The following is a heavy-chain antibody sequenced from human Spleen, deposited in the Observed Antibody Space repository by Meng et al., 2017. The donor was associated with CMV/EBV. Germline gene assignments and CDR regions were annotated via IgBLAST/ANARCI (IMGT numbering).Heavy chain of an antibody. J-gene: IGHJ6*02. CDR1: GGSISSYY. CDR2: IYYSGST. Sequence: SETLSLTCTVSGGSISSYYWSWIRQPPGKGLEWIGYIYYSGSTNYNPSLKSRVTISVDTSKNQFSLKLSSVTAADTAVYYCARAGYYYYYGMDVWGQGTTVTVSS. CDR3: ARAGYYYYYGMDV. V-gene: IGHV4-59*01.